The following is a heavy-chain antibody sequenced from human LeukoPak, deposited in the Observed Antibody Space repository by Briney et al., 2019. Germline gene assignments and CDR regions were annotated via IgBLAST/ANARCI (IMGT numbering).Heavy chain of an antibody. CDR2: IKSDGSRT. Sequence: GGSLRLSCAASGFTFSTYWMHWVRQAPGKGLMWVSRIKSDGSRTMYADSVKGRFTISRDNAKNTPYLQMNTLRVEDTAMYFCVRDLGSSGWYDAFDTWGQGTMVTVSS. D-gene: IGHD6-19*01. CDR1: GFTFSTYW. CDR3: VRDLGSSGWYDAFDT. J-gene: IGHJ3*02. V-gene: IGHV3-74*03.